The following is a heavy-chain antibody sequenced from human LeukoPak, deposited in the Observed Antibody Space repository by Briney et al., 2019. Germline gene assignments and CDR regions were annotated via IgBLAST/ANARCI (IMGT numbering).Heavy chain of an antibody. V-gene: IGHV3-23*01. D-gene: IGHD6-19*01. Sequence: PGGSLRLSCAASGFTFSSYAMSWVRQAPGKGLEWVSAFSGSGGHTYYADSVKGRFTISRDNSKNTLYLQMNSLSAEDTAIYYCAKGVDSSGWYSYYFDYWGQGTLVTVSS. CDR2: FSGSGGHT. CDR3: AKGVDSSGWYSYYFDY. CDR1: GFTFSSYA. J-gene: IGHJ4*02.